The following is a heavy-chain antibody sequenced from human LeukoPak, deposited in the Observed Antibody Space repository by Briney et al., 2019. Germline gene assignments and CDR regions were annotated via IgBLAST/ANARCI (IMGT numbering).Heavy chain of an antibody. CDR2: IYYSGST. V-gene: IGHV4-39*01. D-gene: IGHD3-3*01. CDR3: ARLYDWYFDL. Sequence: SETLSLTCTVSGGSISRSSYYWGWIRQPPGKRLEWIGTIYYSGSTYYNPSLKSRLTISVDTSKNQFSLKLSSVTAADTAVYYCARLYDWYFDLWGRGTLVTVSS. J-gene: IGHJ2*01. CDR1: GGSISRSSYY.